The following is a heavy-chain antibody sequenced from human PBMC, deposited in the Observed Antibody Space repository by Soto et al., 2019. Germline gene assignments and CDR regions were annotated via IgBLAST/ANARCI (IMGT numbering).Heavy chain of an antibody. CDR2: ISYDGSNK. V-gene: IGHV3-30*18. Sequence: GGSLRLSCAASGFTFSSYGMHWVRQAPGKGLEWVAVISYDGSNKYYADSVKGRFTISRDNSKNTLYLQMNSLRAEDTAVYYCAKDQFQGSVLPFLFDYWGQGTLVTVSS. CDR1: GFTFSSYG. J-gene: IGHJ4*02. CDR3: AKDQFQGSVLPFLFDY. D-gene: IGHD2-21*01.